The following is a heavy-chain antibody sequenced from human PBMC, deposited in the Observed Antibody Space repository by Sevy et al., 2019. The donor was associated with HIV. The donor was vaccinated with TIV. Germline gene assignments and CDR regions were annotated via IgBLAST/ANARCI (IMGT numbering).Heavy chain of an antibody. Sequence: GGSLRLSCEASGFTLSHRALHWVRQTPGGGLGWLASISYDGGYKFYADSVEGRFTIQRDNSKNTLYLQMTGLRPEDTAVYFCARDRGTTPTAIFYHFDHWGQGTTVTVSS. CDR2: ISYDGGYK. J-gene: IGHJ4*01. D-gene: IGHD3-3*01. CDR3: ARDRGTTPTAIFYHFDH. V-gene: IGHV3-30*01. CDR1: GFTLSHRA.